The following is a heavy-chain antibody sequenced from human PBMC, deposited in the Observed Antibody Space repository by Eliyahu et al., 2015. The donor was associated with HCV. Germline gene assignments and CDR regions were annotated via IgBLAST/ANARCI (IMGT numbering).Heavy chain of an antibody. CDR2: MSDDETDT. V-gene: IGHV3-30*19. CDR1: GXXVTDYG. D-gene: IGHD2-8*01. CDR3: ARDMKDGGYLNGMDV. Sequence: QVHLXXAGXGVVXPGRSLTLSCAXSGXXVTDYGVPWVRQAPGKGLQWVAMMSDDETDTYYAASVKGRFTLSRDNSKNLVSLQLNNLRSDDTGRYYCARDMKDGGYLNGMDVWGLGTTVTVSS. J-gene: IGHJ6*02.